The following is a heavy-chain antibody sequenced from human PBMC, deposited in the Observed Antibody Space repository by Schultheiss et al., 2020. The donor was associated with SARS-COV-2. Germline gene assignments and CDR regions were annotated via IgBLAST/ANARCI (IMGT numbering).Heavy chain of an antibody. CDR1: GFTFSSYA. Sequence: GGSLRLSCAASGFTFSSYAMHWVRQAPGKGLEWVAVISYDGSNKYYADSVKGRFTISRDNAKNSLYLQMNSLRAEDTAVYYCARARSGYYGAFDIWVQGTMVTVSS. CDR2: ISYDGSNK. CDR3: ARARSGYYGAFDI. D-gene: IGHD3-3*01. V-gene: IGHV3-30*04. J-gene: IGHJ3*02.